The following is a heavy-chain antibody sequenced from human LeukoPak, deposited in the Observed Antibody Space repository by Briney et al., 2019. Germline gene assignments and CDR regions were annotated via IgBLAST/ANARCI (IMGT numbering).Heavy chain of an antibody. CDR2: INPNSGGT. J-gene: IGHJ4*02. CDR1: GYTFTGYY. Sequence: GASVKVSRKASGYTFTGYYMHWVRQAPGQGLEWMGWINPNSGGTNYAQKFQGRVTMTRDTSISTAYMELSRLRSDDTAVYYCARDRYSSGPTFGSWGQGTLVTVSS. CDR3: ARDRYSSGPTFGS. D-gene: IGHD6-19*01. V-gene: IGHV1-2*02.